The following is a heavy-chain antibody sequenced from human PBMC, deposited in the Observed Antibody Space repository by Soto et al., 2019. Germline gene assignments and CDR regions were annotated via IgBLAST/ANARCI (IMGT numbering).Heavy chain of an antibody. V-gene: IGHV1-69*13. J-gene: IGHJ6*02. Sequence: SVKVSCKASGGTFSSYAISWVRQAPGQGLEWMGGIIPFFGTANYTQKFQGRVTITADYSTRTAYMDLSSLRSEDTAVYYCARAPVLRFLEWLPGTDYYHYGMDVCGQGTTVT. CDR2: IIPFFGTA. CDR3: ARAPVLRFLEWLPGTDYYHYGMDV. CDR1: GGTFSSYA. D-gene: IGHD3-3*01.